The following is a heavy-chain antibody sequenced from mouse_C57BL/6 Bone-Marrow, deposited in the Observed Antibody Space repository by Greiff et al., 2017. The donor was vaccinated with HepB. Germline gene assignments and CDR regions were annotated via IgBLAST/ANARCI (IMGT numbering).Heavy chain of an antibody. CDR2: IDPANGNT. CDR1: GFNIKNTY. Sequence: EVQRVESVAELVRPGASVKLSCTASGFNIKNTYMHWVKQRPEQGLEWIGRIDPANGNTKYAPKFQGKATITADTSSNTAYLQLSSLTSEDTAIYYCALFITTVVWDAMDYWGQGTSVTVSS. J-gene: IGHJ4*01. V-gene: IGHV14-3*01. CDR3: ALFITTVVWDAMDY. D-gene: IGHD1-1*01.